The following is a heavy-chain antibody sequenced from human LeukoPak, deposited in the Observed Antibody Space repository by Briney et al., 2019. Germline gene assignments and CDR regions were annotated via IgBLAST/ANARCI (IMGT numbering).Heavy chain of an antibody. D-gene: IGHD2-2*01. CDR1: GYTFTSYD. CDR2: MNPNSGNT. Sequence: ASVKVSCKASGYTFTSYDINWVRQATGQGLEWMGWMNPNSGNTGYAQKFQGRVTMTRNTYISTAYMELSSLRSEDTAVYYCASLFCSSTSCSYNWFDPWGQGTLVTVSS. V-gene: IGHV1-8*01. J-gene: IGHJ5*02. CDR3: ASLFCSSTSCSYNWFDP.